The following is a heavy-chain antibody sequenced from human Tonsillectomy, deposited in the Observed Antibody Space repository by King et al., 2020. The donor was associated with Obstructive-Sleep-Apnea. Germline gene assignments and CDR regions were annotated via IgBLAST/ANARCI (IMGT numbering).Heavy chain of an antibody. CDR2: IYYSGST. Sequence: LQLQESGPGLVKPSETLSLTCTVSGGSISRYYWSWIRQPPGKGLEWIGYIYYSGSTNYNPSLKSRVTISVDTSKNQFSLKLSSVTAADTAVYYCARVTEMYYYGSGRYYLDYWGQGTLVTVSS. J-gene: IGHJ4*02. D-gene: IGHD3-10*01. CDR1: GGSISRYY. CDR3: ARVTEMYYYGSGRYYLDY. V-gene: IGHV4-59*01.